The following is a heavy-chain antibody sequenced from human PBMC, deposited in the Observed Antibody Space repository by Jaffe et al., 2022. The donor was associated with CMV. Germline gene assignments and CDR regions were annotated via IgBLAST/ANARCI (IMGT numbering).Heavy chain of an antibody. CDR1: GFTFSSYA. CDR2: ISGSGGST. CDR3: AKEAGRRLIVVVVAEENDYFDY. J-gene: IGHJ4*02. Sequence: EVQLLESGGGLVQPGGSLRLSCAASGFTFSSYAMSWVRQAPGKGLEWVSAISGSGGSTYYADSVKGRFTISRDNSKNTLYLQMNSLRAEDTAVYYCAKEAGRRLIVVVVAEENDYFDYWGQGTLVTVSS. D-gene: IGHD2-15*01. V-gene: IGHV3-23*01.